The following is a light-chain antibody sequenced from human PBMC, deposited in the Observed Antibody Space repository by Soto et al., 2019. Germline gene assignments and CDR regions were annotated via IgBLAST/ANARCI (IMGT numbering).Light chain of an antibody. CDR3: CSYAGSYTWV. V-gene: IGLV2-11*01. CDR1: SSDVGGYNY. Sequence: QSALTQPRSVSESPGQSVAISCSGTSSDVGGYNYVSWYQQDPGKAPKLVIYDVTKRPSGVPDRFSGSKSGNTASLTISGLQAEDEADYCCCSYAGSYTWVCGGGTKLTVL. CDR2: DVT. J-gene: IGLJ3*02.